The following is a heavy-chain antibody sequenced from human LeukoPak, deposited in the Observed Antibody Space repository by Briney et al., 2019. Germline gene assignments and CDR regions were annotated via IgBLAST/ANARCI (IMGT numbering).Heavy chain of an antibody. V-gene: IGHV1-2*06. D-gene: IGHD2-21*02. CDR1: GYTFTGYY. Sequence: ASVKVSCKPSGYTFTGYYMHWVRQAPGQGLEWMGRINPNSGATNYAQKFQGRVTMTRDTSTSTAYVELTTLRSDDTAVYYCAKSIEYCGADCYGYFDLWGRGTLVTVSS. J-gene: IGHJ2*01. CDR3: AKSIEYCGADCYGYFDL. CDR2: INPNSGAT.